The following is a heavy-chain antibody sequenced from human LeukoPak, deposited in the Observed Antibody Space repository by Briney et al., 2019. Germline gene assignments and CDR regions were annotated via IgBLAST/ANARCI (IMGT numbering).Heavy chain of an antibody. V-gene: IGHV3-30*02. CDR2: IRYDGGNK. D-gene: IGHD1-26*01. CDR1: GFTFSNYG. J-gene: IGHJ6*03. CDR3: AKDGARVGATTYYYMDV. Sequence: TGGSLRLSCAASGFTFSNYGMHWVRQAPGKGLERGAFIRYDGGNKYYADSVKGRFTIFRDNFKNMIYLQMNSLRAEDTAVYYCAKDGARVGATTYYYMDVWGKGTTVTVSS.